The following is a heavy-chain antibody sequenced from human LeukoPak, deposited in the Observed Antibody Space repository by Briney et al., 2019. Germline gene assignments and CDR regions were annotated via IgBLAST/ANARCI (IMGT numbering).Heavy chain of an antibody. Sequence: GESLKISCKGSGYSFSSYWIGWVRQMPRKGLEWMGIIYPGDSDPIYSPSFQGQVTISADKSISTAYLQWSSLKASDTAMYYCARGSYCDSSGYALDYWGQGTLVTVSS. CDR1: GYSFSSYW. D-gene: IGHD3-22*01. CDR3: ARGSYCDSSGYALDY. J-gene: IGHJ4*02. CDR2: IYPGDSDP. V-gene: IGHV5-51*01.